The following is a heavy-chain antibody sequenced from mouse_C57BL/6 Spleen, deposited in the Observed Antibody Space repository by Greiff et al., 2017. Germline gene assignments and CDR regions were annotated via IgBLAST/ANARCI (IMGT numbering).Heavy chain of an antibody. CDR2: IDPSDSYT. CDR1: GYTFTSYW. CDR3: ARLDSSGYVGYAMDY. Sequence: QVHVKQPGAELVMPGASVKLSCKASGYTFTSYWMHWVKQRPGQGLEWIGEIDPSDSYTNYNQKFKGKSTLTVDKSSSTAYMQLSSLTSEDSAVYYCARLDSSGYVGYAMDYWGQGTSVTVSS. D-gene: IGHD3-2*02. V-gene: IGHV1-69*01. J-gene: IGHJ4*01.